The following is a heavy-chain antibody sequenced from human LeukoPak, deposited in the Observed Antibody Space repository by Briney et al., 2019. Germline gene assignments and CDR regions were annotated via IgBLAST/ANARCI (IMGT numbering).Heavy chain of an antibody. CDR3: ARDSTSWYGMDV. CDR2: MYPSGTT. J-gene: IGHJ6*02. CDR1: GDSISSTNW. Sequence: SETLSLTCSVSGDSISSTNWWSWVRRPPGNGLEWIGEMYPSGTTNYNPSLRSRVTISLDRSKNQFSLNLTSVTAADTAVYYCARDSTSWYGMDVWGQGTTVTVSS. D-gene: IGHD2/OR15-2a*01. V-gene: IGHV4-4*02.